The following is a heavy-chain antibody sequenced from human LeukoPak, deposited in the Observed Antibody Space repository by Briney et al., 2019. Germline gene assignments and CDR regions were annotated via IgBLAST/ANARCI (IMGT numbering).Heavy chain of an antibody. CDR3: ARGDMVRALKGGNWFDP. CDR1: GGSISSYY. V-gene: IGHV4-59*01. J-gene: IGHJ5*02. D-gene: IGHD3-10*01. Sequence: PSETLSLTCTVSGGSISSYYWSWIRQPPGKGLEWIGYIYYSGSTNYNPSLKSRVTISVDTSKNQFSLKLSSVTAADTAVYYCARGDMVRALKGGNWFDPWGQGTLVTVSS. CDR2: IYYSGST.